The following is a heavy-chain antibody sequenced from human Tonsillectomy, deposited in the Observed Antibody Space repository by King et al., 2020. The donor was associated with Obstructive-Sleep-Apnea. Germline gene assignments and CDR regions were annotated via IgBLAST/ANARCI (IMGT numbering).Heavy chain of an antibody. V-gene: IGHV3-74*01. Sequence: VQLVESGGGLVQPGGSLRLSCAASGFTFYSYWMHWVRQAPGKGLVWVSRIVSDGSSTSYADSVKGRFTISRDNAKNTLYLQMNSLRAEDTAVYYCARSTVFGLLIYYGMDVWGQGTTVTVSS. CDR3: ARSTVFGLLIYYGMDV. D-gene: IGHD3/OR15-3a*01. CDR2: IVSDGSST. CDR1: GFTFYSYW. J-gene: IGHJ6*02.